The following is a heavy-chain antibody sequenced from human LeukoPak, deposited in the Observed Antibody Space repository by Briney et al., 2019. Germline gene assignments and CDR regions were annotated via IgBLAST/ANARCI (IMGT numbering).Heavy chain of an antibody. V-gene: IGHV1-58*01. Sequence: SVKVSCKASGFTFTSSAVQWVRQARGQRLEWIGWIVVGSGNTNYAQKFQERVTITRDMSTSTAYMEVSSLRSEDTAVYYCAADPLDVGHAQEYFQHWGQGTLVTVSS. J-gene: IGHJ1*01. CDR2: IVVGSGNT. CDR1: GFTFTSSA. CDR3: AADPLDVGHAQEYFQH.